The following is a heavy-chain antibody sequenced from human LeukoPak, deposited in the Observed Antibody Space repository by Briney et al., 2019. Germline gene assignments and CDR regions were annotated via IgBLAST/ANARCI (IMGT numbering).Heavy chain of an antibody. V-gene: IGHV4-4*09. CDR1: GGSINSYY. CDR2: IYTSGST. D-gene: IGHD1-14*01. J-gene: IGHJ5*02. Sequence: SETLSLTCTVSGGSINSYYWSWIRQPPGKGLEWIGYIYTSGSTNYNPSLKGRVTISVDTSKNQFSLKLSSVTAADTAVYYCARQGGWVSPFDPWGQGTLVTVSS. CDR3: ARQGGWVSPFDP.